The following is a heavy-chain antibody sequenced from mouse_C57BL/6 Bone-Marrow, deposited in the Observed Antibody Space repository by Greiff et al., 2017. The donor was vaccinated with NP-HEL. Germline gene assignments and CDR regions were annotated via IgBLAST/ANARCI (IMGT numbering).Heavy chain of an antibody. Sequence: EVQLQQSGPALVKPSQPVSLTCTVTGYSITNGNHWWNWIRQVSGRKLEWIGYISSSGSTDSNPSLESRISTTSDTSKKQLFLQLNSVTTEDVATYYCARGSNYVNYAMDYWGQGTSVTVSS. D-gene: IGHD2-5*01. CDR3: ARGSNYVNYAMDY. CDR2: ISSSGST. J-gene: IGHJ4*01. CDR1: GYSITNGNHW. V-gene: IGHV3-4*01.